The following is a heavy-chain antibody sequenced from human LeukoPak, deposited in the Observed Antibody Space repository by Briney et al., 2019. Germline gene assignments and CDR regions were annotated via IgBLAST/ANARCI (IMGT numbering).Heavy chain of an antibody. D-gene: IGHD5/OR15-5a*01. CDR2: ISAYSGYT. CDR3: ARDAVSTTTAGGIDY. V-gene: IGHV1-18*01. Sequence: ASVKVSCKASGYTFNNYGISWVRQAPGKGLEGMGWISAYSGYTHYAQKIQGRVTVTTEASTSTAYMELRSLTSYDTAVYYCARDAVSTTTAGGIDYWGQGTLVTVSS. CDR1: GYTFNNYG. J-gene: IGHJ4*02.